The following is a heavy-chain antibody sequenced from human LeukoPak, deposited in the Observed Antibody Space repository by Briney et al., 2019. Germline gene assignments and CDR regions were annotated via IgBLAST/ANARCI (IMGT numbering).Heavy chain of an antibody. D-gene: IGHD6-19*01. CDR2: IYYSGST. CDR1: GGSISSNSYY. Sequence: SETLSLTCTVSGGSISSNSYYWGWIRQPPGKGLEWIGSIYYSGSTYYNPSLKSRVTISVDTSKNQFSLKLSSVTAADTAVYYCARHVIRSSGNFDYWGQGTLVTVSS. CDR3: ARHVIRSSGNFDY. V-gene: IGHV4-39*01. J-gene: IGHJ4*02.